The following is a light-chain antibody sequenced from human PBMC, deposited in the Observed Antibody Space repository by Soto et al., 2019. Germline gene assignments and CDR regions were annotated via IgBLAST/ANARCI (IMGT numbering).Light chain of an antibody. CDR3: SSYTSRSTHYV. J-gene: IGLJ1*01. CDR1: SSDVGGYNY. CDR2: EVS. Sequence: QSVLTQPASVSVSPGQSITISCTGTSSDVGGYNYVSWYQQHPGKAPKLMIYEVSNRPSGVSNRFSGSKSGNTASLTISGLQAEDEADYYCSSYTSRSTHYVFGTGTKLTVL. V-gene: IGLV2-14*01.